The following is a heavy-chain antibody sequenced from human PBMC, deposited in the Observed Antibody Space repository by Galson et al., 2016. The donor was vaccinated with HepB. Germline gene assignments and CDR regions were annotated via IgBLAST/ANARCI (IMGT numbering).Heavy chain of an antibody. CDR3: AKPRGRYGQFDY. J-gene: IGHJ4*02. CDR2: ISGSGNRT. CDR1: GFTFSNYA. Sequence: SLRLSCAASGFTFSNYAMSWVRQAPGKGLEWVSAISGSGNRTYYADSVQGRFSISRDNSRNTVHLQMNSLRGEYTAVYYCAKPRGRYGQFDYWGQGTLVTGSS. V-gene: IGHV3-23*01. D-gene: IGHD5-18*01.